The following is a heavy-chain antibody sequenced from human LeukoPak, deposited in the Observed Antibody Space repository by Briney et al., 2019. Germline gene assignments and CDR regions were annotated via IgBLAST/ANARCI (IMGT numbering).Heavy chain of an antibody. CDR1: GFTFSSYD. J-gene: IGHJ3*02. Sequence: GGSLRLSCAASGFTFSSYDMHWVRQATGKGLEWVSAIGTDGDTFYPGSVRGRFTISRDNAENSLYLQMNSLRAEDTAVYYCARIGVDAFDIWGQGTMVTVSS. V-gene: IGHV3-13*01. CDR2: IGTDGDT. CDR3: ARIGVDAFDI.